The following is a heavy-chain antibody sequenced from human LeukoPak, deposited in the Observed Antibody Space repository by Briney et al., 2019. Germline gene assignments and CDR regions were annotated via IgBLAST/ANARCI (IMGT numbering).Heavy chain of an antibody. CDR1: GYSISSGYY. V-gene: IGHV4-38-2*02. CDR3: ARYPLGDYSWFDP. Sequence: KPSETLSLTCTVSGYSISSGYYWGWIRQPPGKGLEWIGSIYHSGSTYYNPSLKSRVTISVDTSKNQFSLKLGSVTAADTAVYYCARYPLGDYSWFDPWGQGTLVTVSS. J-gene: IGHJ5*02. D-gene: IGHD4-17*01. CDR2: IYHSGST.